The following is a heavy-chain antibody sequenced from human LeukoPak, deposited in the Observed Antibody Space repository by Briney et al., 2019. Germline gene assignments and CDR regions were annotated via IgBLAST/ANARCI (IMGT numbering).Heavy chain of an antibody. D-gene: IGHD2-2*01. CDR1: GFTFSSYA. Sequence: GGSLRLSCAASGFTFSSYAMHWVRQAPGKGLEWVAVISYDGSNKYYADSVKGRFTISRDNSKNTLYLQMNSLRAEDTAVYYCAKVVTEYQLLLYNEDFDYWGQGTLVTVSS. J-gene: IGHJ4*02. V-gene: IGHV3-30-3*01. CDR3: AKVVTEYQLLLYNEDFDY. CDR2: ISYDGSNK.